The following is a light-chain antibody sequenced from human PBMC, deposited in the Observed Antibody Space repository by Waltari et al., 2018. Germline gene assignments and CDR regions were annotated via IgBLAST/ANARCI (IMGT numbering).Light chain of an antibody. CDR3: QQYNSYSMYT. CDR2: DAS. J-gene: IGKJ2*01. Sequence: DIQMTQSPSTLSASVGDRVTITCRASQSISSWLAWYQQKPGKAPKLLIYDASSLESGVPSRFSGSGSGTEFTLTISSLQSDDFATYYCQQYNSYSMYTFGQATKLEIK. V-gene: IGKV1-5*01. CDR1: QSISSW.